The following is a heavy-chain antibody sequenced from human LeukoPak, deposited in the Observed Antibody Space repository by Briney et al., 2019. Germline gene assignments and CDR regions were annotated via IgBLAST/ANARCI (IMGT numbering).Heavy chain of an antibody. Sequence: PSETLSLTCPVSGGSISGYYWSWIRQHPEKGLEWIGYINYSSDSNYNPPLQSRRALSVDTTRNHFSLKLSSLTAADTAVYYCARHHNYYSGALKRAFDLWGQETMVTVSS. V-gene: IGHV4-59*08. J-gene: IGHJ3*01. CDR3: ARHHNYYSGALKRAFDL. CDR2: INYSSDS. CDR1: GGSISGYY. D-gene: IGHD2-15*01.